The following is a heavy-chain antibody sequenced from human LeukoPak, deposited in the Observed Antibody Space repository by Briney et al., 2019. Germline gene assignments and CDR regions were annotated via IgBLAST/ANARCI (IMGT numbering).Heavy chain of an antibody. V-gene: IGHV4-34*01. J-gene: IGHJ6*03. Sequence: SETLSLTCAVYGGSFSGYYWSWIRQPPGKGLEWIGEINHSGSTSYNPSLKSRVTISVDTSKNQFSLKLSSVTAADTAVYYCARERWQRRVYMDVWGKGTTVTVSS. CDR1: GGSFSGYY. CDR2: INHSGST. CDR3: ARERWQRRVYMDV. D-gene: IGHD2-15*01.